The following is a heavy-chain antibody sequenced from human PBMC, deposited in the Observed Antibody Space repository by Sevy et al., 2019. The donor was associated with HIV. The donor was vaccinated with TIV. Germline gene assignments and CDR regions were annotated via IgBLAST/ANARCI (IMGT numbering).Heavy chain of an antibody. CDR2: ISWNSGSI. D-gene: IGHD6-19*01. J-gene: IGHJ4*02. V-gene: IGHV3-9*01. CDR3: AKARRGSGWSMESTYYFDY. Sequence: GGSLRLSCAASGFTFDDYAMHWVRQVAGKGLEWVSGISWNSGSIGYADSVMGRFTISRDNAKNSLYLQMNSLRTEDTALYYCAKARRGSGWSMESTYYFDYWGLGTLVTVSS. CDR1: GFTFDDYA.